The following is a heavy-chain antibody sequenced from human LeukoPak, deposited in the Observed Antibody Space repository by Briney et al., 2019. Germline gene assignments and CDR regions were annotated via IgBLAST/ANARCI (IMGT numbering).Heavy chain of an antibody. V-gene: IGHV3-23*01. J-gene: IGHJ4*02. CDR3: AKYVFSYGAGSYLVH. Sequence: GGSLRLSCAASGFTFSRHSMNWVRQAPGKGLEWVSGISGSGSNTYYAESVKDRFIISRDSTKNTLFLQVNSLRVEDTAVYYCAKYVFSYGAGSYLVHWGRGTLVSVSS. CDR2: ISGSGSNT. CDR1: GFTFSRHS. D-gene: IGHD3-10*01.